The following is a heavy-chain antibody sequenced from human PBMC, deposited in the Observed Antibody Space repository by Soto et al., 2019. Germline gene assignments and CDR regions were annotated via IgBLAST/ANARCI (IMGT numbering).Heavy chain of an antibody. CDR1: GYTFTSYA. CDR3: AKSRSPQEAFDI. D-gene: IGHD1-26*01. J-gene: IGHJ3*02. V-gene: IGHV1-46*03. Sequence: ASVKVSCKASGYTFTSYAMHWVRQAPGQRLEWMGIINPSGGSTSYAQKFQGRVTMTRDTSTSTVYMELSSLRSEDTAVYYCAKSRSPQEAFDIWGQGTTVTVS. CDR2: INPSGGST.